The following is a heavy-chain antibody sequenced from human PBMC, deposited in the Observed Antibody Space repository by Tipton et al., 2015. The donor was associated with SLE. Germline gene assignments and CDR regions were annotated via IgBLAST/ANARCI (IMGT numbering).Heavy chain of an antibody. CDR1: GGSISSSNW. Sequence: TLSLTCAVSGGSISSSNWWSWVRQPPGKGLEWIGEIYHSGSTNYNPSLKSRVTISVDTSKNQFSLKLSSVTAADTAVYYCARVGSSWYNYYYYMDVWGKGTTVTVSS. D-gene: IGHD6-13*01. V-gene: IGHV4-4*02. CDR3: ARVGSSWYNYYYYMDV. CDR2: IYHSGST. J-gene: IGHJ6*03.